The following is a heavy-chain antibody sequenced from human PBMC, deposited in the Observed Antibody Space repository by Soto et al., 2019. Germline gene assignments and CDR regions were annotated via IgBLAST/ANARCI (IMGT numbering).Heavy chain of an antibody. CDR2: TGLNGRTS. J-gene: IGHJ4*02. Sequence: EVQLLESGGGLVQPGGSLRLSCAASGFTFSMSAMTWVRQAPGKGLEWVSTTGLNGRTSYYADSVKGRFTVSRDNSKNTLDLHMSSLRAEDTAVYYCATVHSTSRSFDYWGQGTLVTVSS. D-gene: IGHD6-6*01. CDR3: ATVHSTSRSFDY. V-gene: IGHV3-23*01. CDR1: GFTFSMSA.